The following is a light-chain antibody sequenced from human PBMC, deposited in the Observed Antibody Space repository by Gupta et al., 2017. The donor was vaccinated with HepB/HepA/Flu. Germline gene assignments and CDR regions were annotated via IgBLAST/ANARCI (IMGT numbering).Light chain of an antibody. CDR1: QSVSSY. CDR3: QQRSNWPALT. CDR2: DAS. J-gene: IGKJ4*01. V-gene: IGKV3-11*01. Sequence: EIVLTQSPATLSLSPGERATLSCRASQSVSSYLAWYQQKPGQAPRLLIYDASNRATGIPARFSGSGSGTDFTLTISSREPEDFAVYYCQQRSNWPALTFSGGTKVEIK.